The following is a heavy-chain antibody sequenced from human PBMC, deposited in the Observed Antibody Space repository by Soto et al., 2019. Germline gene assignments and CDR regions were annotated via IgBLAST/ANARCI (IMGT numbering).Heavy chain of an antibody. CDR1: GFTFGDYA. V-gene: IGHV3-49*03. Sequence: SLRLSCTASGFTFGDYAMSWFRQAPGKGLEWVGFIRSKAYGGTTEYAASVKGRFTISRDDSKSIAYLQMNSLKTEDTAVYYCTREVAAAGTDWFDPWGQGTLVTVSS. CDR2: IRSKAYGGTT. J-gene: IGHJ5*02. CDR3: TREVAAAGTDWFDP. D-gene: IGHD6-13*01.